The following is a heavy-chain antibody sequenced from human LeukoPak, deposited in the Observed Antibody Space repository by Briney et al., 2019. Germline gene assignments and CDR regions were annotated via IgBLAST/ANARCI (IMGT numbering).Heavy chain of an antibody. CDR1: GSSISSGGYY. CDR2: IYTSGST. V-gene: IGHV4-61*02. CDR3: ARASYSYDINGWVPFDY. J-gene: IGHJ4*02. Sequence: SETLSLTCTVSGSSISSGGYYWSWIRQPAGKGLEWIGRIYTSGSTNYNPSLKSRVTISGDTSKNQFSLRLSSVTAADTAVYYCARASYSYDINGWVPFDYWGQGTLVTVSS. D-gene: IGHD3-22*01.